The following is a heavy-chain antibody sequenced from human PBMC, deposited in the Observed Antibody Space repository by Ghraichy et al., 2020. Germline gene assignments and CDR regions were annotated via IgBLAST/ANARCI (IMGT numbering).Heavy chain of an antibody. D-gene: IGHD6-19*01. J-gene: IGHJ4*02. Sequence: GESLNISCVGSGFTFSRFAMSWVRQAPGKGLEWVASVNNGGNAYYADSVQGRFTVSRDNSKNTLSLQMDILRAEDTAVYYCAKDHNSSGWPSFDHWGQGIPVSVS. CDR1: GFTFSRFA. CDR3: AKDHNSSGWPSFDH. V-gene: IGHV3-23*01. CDR2: VNNGGNA.